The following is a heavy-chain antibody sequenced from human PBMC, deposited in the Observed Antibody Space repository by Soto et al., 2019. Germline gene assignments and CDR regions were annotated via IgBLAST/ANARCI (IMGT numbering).Heavy chain of an antibody. D-gene: IGHD2-2*01. CDR3: ARRLLFHSDQRFDP. Sequence: SETLSLTCAVYGGSFSGYYWSGIRQPPGKGLEWIGEINHSGSTNYNPSLKSRVTISVDTSKNQFSLKLSSVPAADTAVYYCARRLLFHSDQRFDPWGQGTLVTVSS. CDR1: GGSFSGYY. CDR2: INHSGST. J-gene: IGHJ5*02. V-gene: IGHV4-34*01.